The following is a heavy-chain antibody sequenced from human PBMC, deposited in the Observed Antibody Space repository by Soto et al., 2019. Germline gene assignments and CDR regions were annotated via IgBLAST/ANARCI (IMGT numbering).Heavy chain of an antibody. J-gene: IGHJ4*02. CDR1: GGSFSGYY. V-gene: IGHV4-34*01. CDR2: INHSGST. CDR3: ARGSVVNPYYFDY. D-gene: IGHD2-21*01. Sequence: SETLSLTCAVYGGSFSGYYWSWIRQPPGKGLEWIGEINHSGSTNYNPSLKSRVTISVDTSKNQFSLKLSSVTAADTAVYYCARGSVVNPYYFDYWGQGTLVTVSS.